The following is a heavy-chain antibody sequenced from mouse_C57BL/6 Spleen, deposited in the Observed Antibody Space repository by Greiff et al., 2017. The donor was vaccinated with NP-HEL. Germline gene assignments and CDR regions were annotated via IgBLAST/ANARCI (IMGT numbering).Heavy chain of an antibody. Sequence: QVQLQQSGAELVRPGASVKLSCKASGYTFTDYYINWVKQRPGQGLEWIARIYPGSGNTYYNEKFKGQATLTAEKSSSTAYMQLSSLTSEDSAVYFCARYDYGAMDYWGQGTSVTVSS. CDR1: GYTFTDYY. J-gene: IGHJ4*01. CDR3: ARYDYGAMDY. CDR2: IYPGSGNT. D-gene: IGHD2-4*01. V-gene: IGHV1-76*01.